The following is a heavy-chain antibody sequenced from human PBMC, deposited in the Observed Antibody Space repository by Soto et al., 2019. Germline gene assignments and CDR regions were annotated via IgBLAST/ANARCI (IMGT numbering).Heavy chain of an antibody. D-gene: IGHD3-3*01. CDR3: ARQHVGDFWSGPRPYYFDY. V-gene: IGHV5-51*01. CDR2: IYPGDSDT. J-gene: IGHJ4*02. Sequence: PGESLKISCKGSGYSFTIYWIGWVRQMPGKGLEWMGIIYPGDSDTRYSPSFQGQVTISADKSISTAYLQWSSLKASDTAMYYCARQHVGDFWSGPRPYYFDYWGQGTLVTVSS. CDR1: GYSFTIYW.